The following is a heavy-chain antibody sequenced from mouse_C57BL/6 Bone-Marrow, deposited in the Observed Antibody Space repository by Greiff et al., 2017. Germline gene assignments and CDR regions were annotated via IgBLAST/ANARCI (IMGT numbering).Heavy chain of an antibody. V-gene: IGHV1-4*01. D-gene: IGHD2-5*01. Sequence: QVQLQQSGAELARPGASVKMSCKASGYTFTSYTMHWVKQRPGQGLEWIGYINPSSGYTKYNQKFKDKATLTADKSSSTAYMQLSSLTSEDSAVYYCAKYYSNYVGYAMDYWGQGTSVTVSS. CDR1: GYTFTSYT. CDR3: AKYYSNYVGYAMDY. CDR2: INPSSGYT. J-gene: IGHJ4*01.